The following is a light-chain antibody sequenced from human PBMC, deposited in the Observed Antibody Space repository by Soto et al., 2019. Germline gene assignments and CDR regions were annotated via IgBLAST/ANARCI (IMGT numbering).Light chain of an antibody. CDR3: QKCKVAPFT. CDR2: AAS. Sequence: DIQMTQPPSSLYAFVGDRVTITCRASQDIGNFLAWYQQKPGKVPKLLIYAASTLQSGVPSRFSGSGSGTDFTLTISSLQPEDVATYYCQKCKVAPFTFGGGTKVDI. V-gene: IGKV1-27*01. J-gene: IGKJ4*01. CDR1: QDIGNF.